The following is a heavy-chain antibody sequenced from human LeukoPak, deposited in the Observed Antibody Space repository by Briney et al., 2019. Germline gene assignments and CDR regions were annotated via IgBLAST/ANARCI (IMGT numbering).Heavy chain of an antibody. J-gene: IGHJ4*02. V-gene: IGHV3-48*01. CDR2: ISSSSSTI. D-gene: IGHD2-2*01. CDR3: ARGPGGCSSTSCYWVDY. CDR1: GFTFSSYS. Sequence: PGGSLRLSCAASGFTFSSYSMNWVRQAPGKGLEGVSYISSSSSTIYYADSVKGRFTISRDNAKNSLYLQMNSLRAEDTAVYYCARGPGGCSSTSCYWVDYWGQGTLVTVSS.